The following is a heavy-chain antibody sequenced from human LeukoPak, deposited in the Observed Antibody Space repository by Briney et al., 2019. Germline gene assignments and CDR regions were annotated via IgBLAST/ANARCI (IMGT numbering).Heavy chain of an antibody. J-gene: IGHJ4*02. CDR1: GGSISTSSYY. V-gene: IGHV4-39*07. Sequence: SETLSLTCTVSGGSISTSSYYWGWIRQPPGKGLEWIGSSFSGTTYSKPSLKSRVTISVDTTKNQFSLKLSSLTAADTAVYYCARERMVYGIRGEFVYWGPGTLVTVSS. D-gene: IGHD2-8*01. CDR2: SFSGTT. CDR3: ARERMVYGIRGEFVY.